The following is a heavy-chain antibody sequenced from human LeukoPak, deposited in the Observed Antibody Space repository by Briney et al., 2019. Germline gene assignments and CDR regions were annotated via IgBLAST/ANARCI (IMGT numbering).Heavy chain of an antibody. D-gene: IGHD3-3*01. Sequence: ASVKVSCKASGYTFTSYGISWVRQAPGQGLEWMGWISAYNGNTNYAQKLQGRVTMTTDTSTSTAYMELRSLRSDDTAVYYCARVPRSDYDFWSGSAYWGQGTLVTVSS. CDR1: GYTFTSYG. CDR2: ISAYNGNT. CDR3: ARVPRSDYDFWSGSAY. V-gene: IGHV1-18*01. J-gene: IGHJ4*02.